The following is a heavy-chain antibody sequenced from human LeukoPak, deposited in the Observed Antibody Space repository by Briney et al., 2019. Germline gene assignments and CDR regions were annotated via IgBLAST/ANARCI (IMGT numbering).Heavy chain of an antibody. CDR3: AKDRGPVRQLLA. CDR1: GFTFSSCA. V-gene: IGHV3-23*01. CDR2: ISGSGGST. J-gene: IGHJ4*02. D-gene: IGHD6-13*01. Sequence: PGGSLRLSCAASGFTFSSCAMSWVRQAPGKGLEWVAAISGSGGSTYNADSVKGRFTISRDNSKNTLYLQMNSLRAEDTAVYYCAKDRGPVRQLLAWGQGTLVTVSS.